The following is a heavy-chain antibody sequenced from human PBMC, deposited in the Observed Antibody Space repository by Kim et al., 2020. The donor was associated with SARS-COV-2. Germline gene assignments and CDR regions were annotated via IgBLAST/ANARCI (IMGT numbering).Heavy chain of an antibody. CDR1: GFTFSSYA. J-gene: IGHJ4*02. D-gene: IGHD3-10*02. V-gene: IGHV3-23*01. Sequence: GGSLRLSCAVSGFTFSSYAMTWVRQAPGKGLEWVSGIRGSGSTTYYADSVKGRFTISRDNSKNTLYLQMNSLRAEDTAVYYCAKGNSPTMLNSHCDYWGQGTLVTVSS. CDR2: IRGSGSTT. CDR3: AKGNSPTMLNSHCDY.